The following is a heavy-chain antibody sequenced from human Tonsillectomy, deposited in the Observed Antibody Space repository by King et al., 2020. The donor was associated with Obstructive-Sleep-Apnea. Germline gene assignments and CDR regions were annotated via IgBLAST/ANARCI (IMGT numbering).Heavy chain of an antibody. J-gene: IGHJ4*02. D-gene: IGHD3-9*01. CDR1: GFTFSSYG. V-gene: IGHV3-33*01. Sequence: VQLVESGGGVVQPGRSLRLSCAASGFTFSSYGMHWVRQAPGKGLEWVAVIWYDGSNKYYADSVKGRFTISRDNSKNTLYLQMNSLRAEDTAVYYCASSKGDVLRYFAPGSGWYQLTGWGQGTLVTVSS. CDR2: IWYDGSNK. CDR3: ASSKGDVLRYFAPGSGWYQLTG.